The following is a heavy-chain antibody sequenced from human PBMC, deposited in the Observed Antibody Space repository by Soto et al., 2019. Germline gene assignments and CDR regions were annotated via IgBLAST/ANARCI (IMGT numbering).Heavy chain of an antibody. J-gene: IGHJ4*02. V-gene: IGHV4-30-4*08. CDR1: GGSISSGGYY. CDR3: ARQQADFVGGQYFFDY. D-gene: IGHD3-3*01. Sequence: PSETLSLTCTVSGGSISSGGYYWSWIRQPPGKGLEWIGYVYYSGVTYYNPSLKSRLTISLDTSKTQFSLKLGSVTAADTAVYFCARQQADFVGGQYFFDYWSQGTLVTVSS. CDR2: VYYSGVT.